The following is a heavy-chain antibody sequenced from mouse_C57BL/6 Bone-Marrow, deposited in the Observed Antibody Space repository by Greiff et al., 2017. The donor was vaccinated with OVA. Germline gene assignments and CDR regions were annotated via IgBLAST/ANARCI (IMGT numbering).Heavy chain of an antibody. CDR3: ARSRVYYGSSYNY. Sequence: EVQLQESVAELVRPGASVKLSCTASGYTIKNTYMHWVKQRPEQGLEWIGRIDPANGDTKYTPKFQGKATLTADTSSNTAYLQLSSLTSEDTAIYYGARSRVYYGSSYNYWGQGKALTVSS. D-gene: IGHD1-1*01. J-gene: IGHJ2*01. V-gene: IGHV14-3*01. CDR1: GYTIKNTY. CDR2: IDPANGDT.